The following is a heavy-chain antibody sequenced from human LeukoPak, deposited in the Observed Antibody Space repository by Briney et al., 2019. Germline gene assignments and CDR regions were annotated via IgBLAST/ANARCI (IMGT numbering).Heavy chain of an antibody. D-gene: IGHD3-3*01. CDR1: GFIFSSYS. V-gene: IGHV3-23*01. CDR2: ISGSGGST. CDR3: AKGYDFWSGYYISDY. Sequence: GGSLRLSCAASGFIFSSYSMNWVRQAPGKGLEWVSAISGSGGSTYYADSVKGRFTISRDNSKNTLYLQMNSLRAEDTAVYYCAKGYDFWSGYYISDYWGQGTLVTVSS. J-gene: IGHJ4*02.